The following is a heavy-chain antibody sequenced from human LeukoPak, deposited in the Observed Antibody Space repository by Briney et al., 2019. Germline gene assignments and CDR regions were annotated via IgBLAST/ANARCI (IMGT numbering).Heavy chain of an antibody. D-gene: IGHD2-15*01. CDR1: GDSINSNY. J-gene: IGHJ4*02. CDR3: ARLLAGCPGGRCRAHFDY. V-gene: IGHV4-59*01. Sequence: SETLSLTSSVSGDSINSNYWSWMRQPPGKGLEGIGYIYYGGSTNYNPSLKSRVSMSVDTSKNQFSLNLSSVTAADAAVYHCARLLAGCPGGRCRAHFDYWGQGTLVTVSS. CDR2: IYYGGST.